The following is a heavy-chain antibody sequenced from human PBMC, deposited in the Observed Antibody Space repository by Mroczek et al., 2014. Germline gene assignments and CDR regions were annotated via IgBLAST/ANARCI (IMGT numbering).Heavy chain of an antibody. CDR3: ARSRGGDRGYSGYDWNYYYYGMDV. Sequence: EVKKPGASVKVSCKASGYTFTSYDINXVRQATGQGLEWMGWMNPNSGNTGYAQKFQGRVTMTRNTSISTAYMELSSLRSEDTAVYYCARSRGGDRGYSGYDWNYYYYGMDVWGQGTTVTVSS. CDR1: GYTFTSYD. J-gene: IGHJ6*02. CDR2: MNPNSGNT. D-gene: IGHD5-12*01. V-gene: IGHV1-8*01.